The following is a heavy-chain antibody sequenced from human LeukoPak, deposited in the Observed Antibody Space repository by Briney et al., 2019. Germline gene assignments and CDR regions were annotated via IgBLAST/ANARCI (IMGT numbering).Heavy chain of an antibody. CDR2: IYYSGTT. CDR1: GGSISSSSYY. V-gene: IGHV4-39*01. J-gene: IGHJ4*02. D-gene: IGHD6-19*01. CDR3: ARQPVAGVFMGGSVDY. Sequence: PSETLSLTCTVSGGSISSSSYYWGWIRQPSGKGLEWIGSIYYSGTTYYNPSLKSRVTISVDTSKNQFSLKLSSVTAADTAVYYCARQPVAGVFMGGSVDYWGQGTLVTVSS.